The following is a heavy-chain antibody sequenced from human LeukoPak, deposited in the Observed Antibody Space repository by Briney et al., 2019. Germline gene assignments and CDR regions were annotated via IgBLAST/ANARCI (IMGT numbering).Heavy chain of an antibody. D-gene: IGHD3-22*01. CDR1: GGTFSSYA. Sequence: SVKVSCKASGGTFSSYAISWVRQAPGQGLEWMGRIIPIFGTANYAQKFQGRVTITTDESTSTAYMELGSLRSEDTAVYYCARDREDYYDSSGYYYGYYWGQGTLVTVSS. J-gene: IGHJ4*02. CDR3: ARDREDYYDSSGYYYGYY. V-gene: IGHV1-69*05. CDR2: IIPIFGTA.